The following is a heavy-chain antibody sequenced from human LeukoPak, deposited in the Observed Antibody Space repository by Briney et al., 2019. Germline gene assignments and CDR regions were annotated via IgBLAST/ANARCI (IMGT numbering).Heavy chain of an antibody. CDR2: IKQDGSEK. V-gene: IGHV3-7*02. CDR3: ARVRSGLHMDV. D-gene: IGHD2-15*01. J-gene: IGHJ6*02. CDR1: GFTFSSYW. Sequence: SGGSLRLSCAASGFTFSSYWMSWVRQAPGKGLEWVANIKQDGSEKYYVESVKGRFTISRDNAKNSLYLQMNSLRAEDTALYYCARVRSGLHMDVWGQGTTVTVSS.